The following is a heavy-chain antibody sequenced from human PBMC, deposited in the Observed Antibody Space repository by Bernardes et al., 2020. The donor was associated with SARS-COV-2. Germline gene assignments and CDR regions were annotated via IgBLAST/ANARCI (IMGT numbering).Heavy chain of an antibody. CDR1: GFTFSSYG. J-gene: IGHJ6*02. CDR3: AKDDRYYDILTGYYTPLAYYYYYYGMDV. V-gene: IGHV3-30*18. Sequence: VGSLRLSCAASGFTFSSYGMHWVRQAPGKGLEWVAVISYDGSNKYYADSVKGRFTISRDNSKNTLYLQMNSLRAEDTAVYYCAKDDRYYDILTGYYTPLAYYYYYYGMDVWGQGTTVTVSS. D-gene: IGHD3-9*01. CDR2: ISYDGSNK.